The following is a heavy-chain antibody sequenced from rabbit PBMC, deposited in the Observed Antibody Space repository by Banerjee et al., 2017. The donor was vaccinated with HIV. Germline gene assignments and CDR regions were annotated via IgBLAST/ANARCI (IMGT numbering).Heavy chain of an antibody. J-gene: IGHJ4*01. Sequence: QEQLEESGGGLVTPGGSLTLTCTASGFTISSSYWICWVRQAPGKGPEWIGCINPGFGYTYYATWVNGRFSISRENTQNTVSLQMNSLTAADTATYFCASDPSGWGPNLWGQGTLVTVS. CDR1: GFTISSSYW. V-gene: IGHV1S45*01. CDR3: ASDPSGWGPNL. CDR2: INPGFGYT. D-gene: IGHD4-1*01.